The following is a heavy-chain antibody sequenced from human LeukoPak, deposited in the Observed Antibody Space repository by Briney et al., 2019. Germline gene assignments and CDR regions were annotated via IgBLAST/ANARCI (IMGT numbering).Heavy chain of an antibody. V-gene: IGHV4-34*01. D-gene: IGHD5-18*01. CDR3: ARVRSYGHVVDY. CDR2: INHSGST. CDR1: GGSFSGYY. Sequence: SETLSLTCAVYGGSFSGYYWCWIRQPPGKGLEWIGEINHSGSTNYNPSLKSRVTISVDTSKNQFSLKLSSVTAADTAVYYCARVRSYGHVVDYWGQGTLVTVSS. J-gene: IGHJ4*02.